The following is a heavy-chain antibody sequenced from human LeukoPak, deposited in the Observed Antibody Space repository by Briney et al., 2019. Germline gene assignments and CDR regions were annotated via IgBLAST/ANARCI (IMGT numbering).Heavy chain of an antibody. J-gene: IGHJ3*02. CDR1: GFTFSDYW. V-gene: IGHV3-7*01. D-gene: IGHD6-6*01. CDR3: ARLSIAARGNAFDI. CDR2: IKEDGSEK. Sequence: GGSLRLSCAASGFTFSDYWMTWVRQAPGKGLEWVADIKEDGSEKNYVDSVKGRFTISRDNAKNSLYLQMTSLRAEDAAVYYCARLSIAARGNAFDIWGQGTMVTVSS.